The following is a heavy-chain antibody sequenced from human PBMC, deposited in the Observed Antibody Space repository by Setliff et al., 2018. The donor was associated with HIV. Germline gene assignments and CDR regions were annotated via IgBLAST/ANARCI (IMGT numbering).Heavy chain of an antibody. CDR2: IHYNGRA. D-gene: IGHD1-26*01. CDR1: GDSITSNDDY. CDR3: ARYRSKLDWFAP. V-gene: IGHV4-39*02. J-gene: IGHJ5*02. Sequence: SETLSLTCTVSGDSITSNDDYWGWIRQPPGKGLEWIGIIHYNGRAYYDPSLKSRVPISVDSSQTHFSLRLRSVTASDSAVYYCARYRSKLDWFAPWGQGALVTVSS.